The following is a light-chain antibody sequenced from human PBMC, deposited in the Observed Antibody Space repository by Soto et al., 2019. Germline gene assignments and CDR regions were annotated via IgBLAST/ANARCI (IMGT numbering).Light chain of an antibody. CDR3: LSADSSGTYPDNV. J-gene: IGLJ6*01. CDR1: ALPKKY. V-gene: IGLV3-16*01. CDR2: KDS. Sequence: SYELTQPPSVSVSLGQMARITCSGEALPKKYAYWYQQKPGQFPVLVIYKDSERPSGIPERFSGSSSGTIVTLTISGVQAEDAADYYCLSADSSGTYPDNVFGSGTQLTVL.